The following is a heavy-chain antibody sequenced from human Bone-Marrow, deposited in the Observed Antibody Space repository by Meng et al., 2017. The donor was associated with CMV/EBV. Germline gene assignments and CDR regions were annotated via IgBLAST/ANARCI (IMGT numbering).Heavy chain of an antibody. D-gene: IGHD5-18*01. V-gene: IGHV3-30*02. CDR3: AKSSPGIQLWSPVDY. Sequence: GESLKISCAASGFTFSSYGMHWVRQAPGKGLEWVAFIRYDGSNKYYADSVKGRSTISRDNSKNTLYLQMNSLRAEDTAVYYCAKSSPGIQLWSPVDYWGQGTLVTVSS. CDR2: IRYDGSNK. J-gene: IGHJ4*02. CDR1: GFTFSSYG.